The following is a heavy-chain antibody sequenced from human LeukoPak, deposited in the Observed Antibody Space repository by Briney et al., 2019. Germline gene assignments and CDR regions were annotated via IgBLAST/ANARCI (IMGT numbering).Heavy chain of an antibody. J-gene: IGHJ4*02. V-gene: IGHV1-18*01. D-gene: IGHD6-19*01. Sequence: ASVKVSCKASGYDFTSVGITWVRRAPGQGLEWMGWISPYNGNTRYTQKFQGRVAMTTDTSPTTAYMELRGLRINDTAVYYCARAGSGSGWYFDYWGQGTLVTVSS. CDR3: ARAGSGSGWYFDY. CDR2: ISPYNGNT. CDR1: GYDFTSVG.